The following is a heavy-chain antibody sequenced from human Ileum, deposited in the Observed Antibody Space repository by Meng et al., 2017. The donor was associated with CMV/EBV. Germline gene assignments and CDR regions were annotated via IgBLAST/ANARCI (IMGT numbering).Heavy chain of an antibody. CDR2: ISTSGVSK. D-gene: IGHD1-14*01. Sequence: GESLKISCAASGFTFSSFAMSWVRQTPGKGLERVSAISTSGVSKYYGESVRGRFTIARDNSKNMVYLQMNTLRADDTALYHCVKNLPGLGRSWNWFDPWGRVMQVTVSS. CDR3: VKNLPGLGRSWNWFDP. V-gene: IGHV3-23*02. CDR1: GFTFSSFA. J-gene: IGHJ5*02.